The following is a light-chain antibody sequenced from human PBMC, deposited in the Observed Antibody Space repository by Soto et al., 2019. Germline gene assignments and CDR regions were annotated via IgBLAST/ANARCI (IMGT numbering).Light chain of an antibody. CDR3: QQYNSYPWT. Sequence: DIQMTQSPYTLSASVGDRVTITCRASQSISSWLAWYQQKPGKAPKLLIYDASSLESGVPSRFSGSGSGTEFTVTISSLQPDDFATYYCQQYNSYPWTFGQGTRLENK. CDR1: QSISSW. CDR2: DAS. V-gene: IGKV1-5*01. J-gene: IGKJ5*01.